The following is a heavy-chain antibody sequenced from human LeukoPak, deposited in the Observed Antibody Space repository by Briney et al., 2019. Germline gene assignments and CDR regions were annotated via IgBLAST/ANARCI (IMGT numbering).Heavy chain of an antibody. CDR2: ISSSSSTI. D-gene: IGHD3-10*01. V-gene: IGHV3-48*01. CDR3: AKAYGSGSYYKRNPLDY. J-gene: IGHJ4*02. Sequence: GGSLRLSCAASGFTFSSYSMNWVRQAPGKGLEWVSYISSSSSTIYYADSVKGRFTISRDNAKNSLYLQMNSLRAEDTAVYYCAKAYGSGSYYKRNPLDYWGQGTLVTVSS. CDR1: GFTFSSYS.